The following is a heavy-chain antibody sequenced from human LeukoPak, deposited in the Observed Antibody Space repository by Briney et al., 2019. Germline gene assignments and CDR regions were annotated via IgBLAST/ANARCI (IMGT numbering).Heavy chain of an antibody. Sequence: GGSLRLSCAASGFTFSSYEMNWVRQAPGKGLEWVSYISSSGSTIYYADSVKGRFTISRDNAKNSLYLQMNSLRAEDTAVYYCARRSSSWSYYYYYYMDVWGKGTTVTVSS. CDR1: GFTFSSYE. D-gene: IGHD6-13*01. CDR2: ISSSGSTI. J-gene: IGHJ6*03. CDR3: ARRSSSWSYYYYYYMDV. V-gene: IGHV3-48*03.